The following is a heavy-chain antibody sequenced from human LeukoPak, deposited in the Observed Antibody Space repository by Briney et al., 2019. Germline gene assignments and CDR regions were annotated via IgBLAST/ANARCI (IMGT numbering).Heavy chain of an antibody. CDR2: ISGSGSGR. J-gene: IGHJ4*02. CDR3: AKDLFRRF. V-gene: IGHV3-23*01. D-gene: IGHD3-10*01. CDR1: GFTFISYA. Sequence: QSGGSLRLSCAASGFTFISYAMSWVRQAPGKGLEWVSAISGSGSGRYSADSVTGRCTISSDNYKYTLSLHMKSMRARDTATSFCAKDLFRRFWGQGTLVSVSS.